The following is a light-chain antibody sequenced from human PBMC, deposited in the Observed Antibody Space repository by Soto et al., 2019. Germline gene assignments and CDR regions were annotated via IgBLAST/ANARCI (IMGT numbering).Light chain of an antibody. J-gene: IGKJ3*01. CDR2: GAS. V-gene: IGKV1-27*01. CDR3: QQYDSAPLT. Sequence: DIQMMQSPSSLSASVGDRVTITCRASQAINKYLAWFQQKPGQVPKLLIYGASTLRSGIPARFSGSGSGTDFSLTISSLQPEDFATYFCQQYDSAPLTFGPGTRVEIK. CDR1: QAINKY.